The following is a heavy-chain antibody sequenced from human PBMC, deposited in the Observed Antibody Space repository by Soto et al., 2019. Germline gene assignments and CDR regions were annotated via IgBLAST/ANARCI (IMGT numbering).Heavy chain of an antibody. CDR1: GYTFTSYD. Sequence: AASVKVSCKASGYTFTSYDINWVRQATGQGLEWMGWMNPNSGNTGYAQKFQGRVTMTMNSSISTAYRELTTLRSEDSAVYYCARGVYCTNGVCDWYFDLGGRGTLVTVSS. J-gene: IGHJ2*01. D-gene: IGHD2-8*01. CDR2: MNPNSGNT. CDR3: ARGVYCTNGVCDWYFDL. V-gene: IGHV1-8*01.